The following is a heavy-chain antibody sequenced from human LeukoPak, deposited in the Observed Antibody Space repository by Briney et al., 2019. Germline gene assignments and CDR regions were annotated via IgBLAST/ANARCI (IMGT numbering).Heavy chain of an antibody. CDR3: ARSLGSWYEGVRTWFDP. D-gene: IGHD6-13*01. Sequence: PSETLSLTCTVSGGSISSSSYYWGWIRQPPGKGLEWIGGIYYSGSTYYNPSLKSRVTIPVDTSKNQFSLKLSSVTAADTAVYYCARSLGSWYEGVRTWFDPWGQGTLVTVSS. CDR2: IYYSGST. CDR1: GGSISSSSYY. V-gene: IGHV4-39*01. J-gene: IGHJ5*02.